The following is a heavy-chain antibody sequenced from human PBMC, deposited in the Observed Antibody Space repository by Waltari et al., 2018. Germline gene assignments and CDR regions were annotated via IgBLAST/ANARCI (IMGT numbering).Heavy chain of an antibody. J-gene: IGHJ4*02. CDR1: GFTVSNNY. Sequence: EVQLVESGGGLIQPGGSLRLSCAASGFTVSNNYMSWVRQAPGKGLEWVSVIYSGGNAYYAGSVKGRFTISRDNSKNTVYLQMNSLRAEDTALYYCARFSHKDYWGQGILVTVSS. V-gene: IGHV3-53*01. CDR2: IYSGGNA. CDR3: ARFSHKDY.